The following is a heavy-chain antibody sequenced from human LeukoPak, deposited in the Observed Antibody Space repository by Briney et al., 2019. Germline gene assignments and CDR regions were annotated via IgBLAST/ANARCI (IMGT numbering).Heavy chain of an antibody. J-gene: IGHJ4*02. Sequence: SETLSLTCAVYGGSLSGYYWSWIRQPPGKGLEWIGEINHSGSTNYNPSLKSRVTISVDTSKNQFSLKLSSVTAADTAVYYCAARPGYSSGWYQYYFDYWGQGTLVTVSS. V-gene: IGHV4-34*01. CDR3: AARPGYSSGWYQYYFDY. D-gene: IGHD6-19*01. CDR1: GGSLSGYY. CDR2: INHSGST.